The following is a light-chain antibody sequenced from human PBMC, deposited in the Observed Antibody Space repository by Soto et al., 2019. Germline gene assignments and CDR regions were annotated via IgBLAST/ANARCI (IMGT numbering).Light chain of an antibody. CDR3: LQDYSYPWT. CDR1: QSITTY. V-gene: IGKV1-6*01. CDR2: AAS. J-gene: IGKJ1*01. Sequence: IQMTQSPSSLSASVGDRVTITYRASQSITTYLNWYRQKPGKAPKLLIYAASSLQSGVPSRFSGSASGTDFTLTISSLQPEDFATYYCLQDYSYPWTFGQGTKVDIK.